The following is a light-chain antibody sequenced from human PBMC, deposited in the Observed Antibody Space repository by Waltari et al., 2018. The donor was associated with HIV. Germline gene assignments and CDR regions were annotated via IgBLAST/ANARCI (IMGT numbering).Light chain of an antibody. CDR1: SGSSNYN. Sequence: QPVLTQPPSASASLGASVTLTCTLSSGSSNYNVDWYQQRPGKGTRFVMRVGTGGIVGSKGDGIPDRFSVLGSGLNRYLTIKNIQEEDESDYHCGADHGSGSNFVWVFGGGTKLTVL. CDR3: GADHGSGSNFVWV. CDR2: VGTGGIVG. J-gene: IGLJ3*02. V-gene: IGLV9-49*01.